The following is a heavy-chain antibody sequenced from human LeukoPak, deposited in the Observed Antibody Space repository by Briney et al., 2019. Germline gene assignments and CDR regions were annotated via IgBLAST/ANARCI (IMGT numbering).Heavy chain of an antibody. V-gene: IGHV3-23*01. CDR1: RLTFSSYG. CDR2: ISGSGAKT. D-gene: IGHD1-26*01. J-gene: IGHJ4*02. Sequence: GGSLRLSCAASRLTFSSYGLRWVRQAPRKGLEWVSAISGSGAKTYYADSVKGRFTISRKHSKNTLYLQVNSRRAEGTVVYYCAKDGGSYQFDYWGQGTLVTVSS. CDR3: AKDGGSYQFDY.